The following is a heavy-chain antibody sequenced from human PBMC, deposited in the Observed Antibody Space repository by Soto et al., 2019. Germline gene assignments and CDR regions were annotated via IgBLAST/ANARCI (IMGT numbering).Heavy chain of an antibody. Sequence: QVQLVESGGGLVKPGGSLRLSCAASGFTFSDYYMSWIRQAPGKGLEWVSYISSSGSTIYYADSVKGRFTISRDNAKNSLYLQMNSLRAEDTAVYYCHTDIVLVPAAIAGQVPKEIDYWGQGTLVTVSS. CDR2: ISSSGSTI. CDR1: GFTFSDYY. D-gene: IGHD2-2*01. J-gene: IGHJ4*02. V-gene: IGHV3-11*01. CDR3: HTDIVLVPAAIAGQVPKEIDY.